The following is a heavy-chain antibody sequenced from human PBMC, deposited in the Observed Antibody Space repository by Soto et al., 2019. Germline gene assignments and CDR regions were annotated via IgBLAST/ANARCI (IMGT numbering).Heavy chain of an antibody. CDR2: IKYDEREK. Sequence: EVQLVESGGGLVQPGGSLRLSCVASGFTFRTYWMAWVRQAPEKGLEWVANIKYDEREKYYVDSVKGRFIVSRHNARNSLFVQMSSLKAEDTAVYYCARVRPEIYYGMDLWGKGTTVTVSS. CDR3: ARVRPEIYYGMDL. J-gene: IGHJ6*04. CDR1: GFTFRTYW. V-gene: IGHV3-7*05.